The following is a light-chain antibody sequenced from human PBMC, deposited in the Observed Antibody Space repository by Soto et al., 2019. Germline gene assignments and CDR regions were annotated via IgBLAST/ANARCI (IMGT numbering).Light chain of an antibody. J-gene: IGLJ2*01. CDR2: TND. V-gene: IGLV1-44*01. CDR3: VAWDDSLNGYVV. Sequence: QSVLTQPPSASGTPGQRVTISCSGSSSNIGSNTVNWYQQLPGTAPKLVIHTNDQRPSGVPDRFSGSKSGTSASLAISGLPSEDEADYYCVAWDDSLNGYVVFGGGTKLTVL. CDR1: SSNIGSNT.